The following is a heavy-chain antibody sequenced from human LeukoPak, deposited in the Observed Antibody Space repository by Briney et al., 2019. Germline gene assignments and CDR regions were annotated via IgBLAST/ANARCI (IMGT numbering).Heavy chain of an antibody. CDR1: GFTFSSYA. V-gene: IGHV3-23*01. Sequence: GGSLRLSCAASGFTFSSYAMSWVRQATGKGLDWVSAISISGGSTYYADSVKGRFTISRDNSKNTLYLQMNSLRAEDTAVYYCAKDPLVGASSWGQGTLVTVSS. CDR2: ISISGGST. D-gene: IGHD1-26*01. J-gene: IGHJ4*02. CDR3: AKDPLVGASS.